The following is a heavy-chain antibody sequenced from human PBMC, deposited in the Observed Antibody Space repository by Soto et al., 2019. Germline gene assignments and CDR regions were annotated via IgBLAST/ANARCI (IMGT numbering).Heavy chain of an antibody. Sequence: GGSLRLSCAASGFTFSSYGMHWVRQAPGKGLEWVAVIWYDGSNKYYADSVKGRFTISRDNSKNTLYLQMNSLRAEDTAVYYCARGGYCSGGSCSGRSGGVDYWGQGTLVTVSS. CDR1: GFTFSSYG. D-gene: IGHD2-15*01. J-gene: IGHJ4*02. V-gene: IGHV3-33*01. CDR3: ARGGYCSGGSCSGRSGGVDY. CDR2: IWYDGSNK.